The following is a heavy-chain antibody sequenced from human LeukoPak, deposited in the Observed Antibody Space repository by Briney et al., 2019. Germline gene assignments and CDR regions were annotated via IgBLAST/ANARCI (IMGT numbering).Heavy chain of an antibody. J-gene: IGHJ4*02. D-gene: IGHD2-2*01. CDR1: GFTFSSYW. CDR3: ARGSTSWYYFDY. Sequence: GGSLRLSCAASGFTFSSYWMSWVRQAPGKGLEWVANIKQDGSEKYYVDSVKGRFTISRDNAKNSVFLQMSSLRAEDTAVYYCARGSTSWYYFDYWGQGSLVTVSS. V-gene: IGHV3-7*02. CDR2: IKQDGSEK.